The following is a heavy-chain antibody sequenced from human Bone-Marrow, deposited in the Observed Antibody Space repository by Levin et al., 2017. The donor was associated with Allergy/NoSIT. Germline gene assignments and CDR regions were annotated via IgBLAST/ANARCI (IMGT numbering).Heavy chain of an antibody. J-gene: IGHJ4*02. CDR1: GFTFSTYS. Sequence: GESLKISCAASGFTFSTYSMNWVRQAPGKGLEWVSSISSSSNYIYYADSVKGRFTISRDNAKNSLFLQVSSLRAEDTALYYCARVMFMVQVVDCGGQGTLVTASS. CDR2: ISSSSNYI. V-gene: IGHV3-21*01. D-gene: IGHD4/OR15-4a*01. CDR3: ARVMFMVQVVDC.